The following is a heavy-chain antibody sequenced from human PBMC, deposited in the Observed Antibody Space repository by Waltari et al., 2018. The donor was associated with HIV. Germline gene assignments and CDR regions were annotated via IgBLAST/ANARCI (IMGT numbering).Heavy chain of an antibody. V-gene: IGHV1-24*01. CDR1: GYPLSDLS. CDR3: VTLYNESPLYSNF. Sequence: QLIQSTSALKRPGASVTISCQVSGYPLSDLSMQWVWQGRGQRLEWMGGFEPKNGKPVYSQRFWGRVSLAEDTSEDTDFLELTRLTSDDTAVYFCVTLYNESPLYSNFWGQGTLVTV. J-gene: IGHJ1*01. D-gene: IGHD2-15*01. CDR2: FEPKNGKP.